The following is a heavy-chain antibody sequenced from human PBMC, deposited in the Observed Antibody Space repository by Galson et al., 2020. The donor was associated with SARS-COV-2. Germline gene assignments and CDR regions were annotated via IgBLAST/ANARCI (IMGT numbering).Heavy chain of an antibody. CDR3: ARRLYYYDSSGYPDDAFDI. D-gene: IGHD3-22*01. Sequence: KVSCKGSGYSFTSYWLGWVRQMPGKGLEWMGIIYPGDSDTRYSPSFQGQVTISADKSISTAYLQWSSLKASDTAMYYCARRLYYYDSSGYPDDAFDIWGQGTMVTVSS. CDR1: GYSFTSYW. V-gene: IGHV5-51*01. J-gene: IGHJ3*02. CDR2: IYPGDSDT.